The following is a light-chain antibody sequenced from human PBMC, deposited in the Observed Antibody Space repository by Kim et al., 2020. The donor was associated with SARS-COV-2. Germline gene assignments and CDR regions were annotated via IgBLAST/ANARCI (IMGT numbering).Light chain of an antibody. J-gene: IGLJ3*02. V-gene: IGLV4-69*01. Sequence: QLVLTQSPSASASLGASVKLTCTLSSGHRSYAIAWHQQQPEKGPRYLMKVNSDGSHSKGDGIPNRFSGSSSGAERYLTISSLQSEDEADYYCQTWGTGIRVFGGGTQLTVL. CDR2: VNSDGSH. CDR3: QTWGTGIRV. CDR1: SGHRSYA.